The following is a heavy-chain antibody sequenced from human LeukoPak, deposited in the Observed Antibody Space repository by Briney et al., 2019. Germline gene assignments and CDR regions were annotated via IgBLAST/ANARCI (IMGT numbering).Heavy chain of an antibody. J-gene: IGHJ5*02. D-gene: IGHD1-14*01. CDR1: GGSISSYY. CDR2: IYTSGST. Sequence: SETLSLTCTVSGGSISSYYWSWIRQPAGKGLGWISRIYTSGSTNYNPSLKRRVTISVDTSKNQFYLKLSSVTAADTAVYYCARDYAQPYAGWFDTWGQGTLVTVSS. CDR3: ARDYAQPYAGWFDT. V-gene: IGHV4-4*07.